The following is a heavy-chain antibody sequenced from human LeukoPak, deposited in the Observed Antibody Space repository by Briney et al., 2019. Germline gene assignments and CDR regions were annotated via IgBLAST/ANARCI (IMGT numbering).Heavy chain of an antibody. J-gene: IGHJ4*02. Sequence: SVKVSCKASGGTFSSYAISWVRQAHGQGLEWMGGIIPIFSTANYAQKFQGRVTITTDESTSTAYMELSSLRSEDTAVYYCASVTPSSGSYYDYWGQGTLVTVSS. CDR1: GGTFSSYA. D-gene: IGHD1-26*01. V-gene: IGHV1-69*05. CDR2: IIPIFSTA. CDR3: ASVTPSSGSYYDY.